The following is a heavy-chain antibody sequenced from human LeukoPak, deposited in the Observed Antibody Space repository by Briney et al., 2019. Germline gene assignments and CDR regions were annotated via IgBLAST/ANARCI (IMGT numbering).Heavy chain of an antibody. Sequence: PGGSLRLSCAASGFTFSDYYMSWIRQPPGKGLEWIGEINHSGSTNYNPSLKSRVTISVDTSKNQFSLKLSSVTAADTAVYYCARGRRAAGLRGPHKYYFDYWGQGTLVTVSS. J-gene: IGHJ4*02. V-gene: IGHV4-34*01. CDR1: GFTFSDYY. CDR2: INHSGST. D-gene: IGHD5-12*01. CDR3: ARGRRAAGLRGPHKYYFDY.